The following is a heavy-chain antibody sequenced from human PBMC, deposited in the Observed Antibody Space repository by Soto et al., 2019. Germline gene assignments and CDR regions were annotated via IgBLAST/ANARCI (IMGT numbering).Heavy chain of an antibody. V-gene: IGHV3-33*01. CDR2: IWYDGSKK. CDR1: GFTFSSYG. CDR3: ARGSEGNAFDI. Sequence: GGSLRLSCAASGFTFSSYGMHWVRQAPGKGLEWVALIWYDGSKKYYADSVKGRFTISRDDSKNTLYLQMNSLRADDRAVYYCARGSEGNAFDIWGQGTMVTVSS. J-gene: IGHJ3*02. D-gene: IGHD3-10*01.